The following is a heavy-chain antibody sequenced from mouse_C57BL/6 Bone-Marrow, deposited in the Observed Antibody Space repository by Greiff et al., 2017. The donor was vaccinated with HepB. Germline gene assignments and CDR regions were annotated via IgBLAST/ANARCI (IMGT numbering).Heavy chain of an antibody. CDR3: ARHFNITTVVAPAMDY. D-gene: IGHD1-1*01. CDR1: GFTFSDYG. J-gene: IGHJ4*01. V-gene: IGHV5-17*01. CDR2: ISSGSSTI. Sequence: EVQLVESGGGLVKPGGSLKLSCAASGFTFSDYGMHWVRQAPEKGLEWVAYISSGSSTIYYADTVKGRFTISRDNAKNTLFLQMTSLRSEDTAMYYCARHFNITTVVAPAMDYWGQGTSVTVSS.